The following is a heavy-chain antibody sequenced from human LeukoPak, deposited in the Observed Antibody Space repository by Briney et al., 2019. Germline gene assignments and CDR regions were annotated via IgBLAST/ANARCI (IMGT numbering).Heavy chain of an antibody. CDR2: TIPMFGTA. V-gene: IGHV1-69*01. CDR3: ARDRRLRYCSGGSCYGGYFDY. Sequence: SVKVSCKASGGTFSSYGISWVRQAPGQGLEWMGGTIPMFGTAKYAQKFQGRVTITADESTSTAYMELSSLRSEDTSAVYYCARDRRLRYCSGGSCYGGYFDYWGQGTLVTVSS. D-gene: IGHD2-15*01. CDR1: GGTFSSYG. J-gene: IGHJ4*02.